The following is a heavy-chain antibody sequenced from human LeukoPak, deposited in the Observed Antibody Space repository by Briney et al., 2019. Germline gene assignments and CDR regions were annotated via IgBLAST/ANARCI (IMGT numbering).Heavy chain of an antibody. D-gene: IGHD1-26*01. V-gene: IGHV4-59*12. J-gene: IGHJ4*02. CDR3: ARADSGSYDPAAEAPPFDY. Sequence: SETLSLTCTVSGGSISSYYWSWIRQPPGKGLEWIGYIYYSGSTNYNPSLKSRVTISVDTSKNQFSLKLSSVTAADTAVYYCARADSGSYDPAAEAPPFDYWGQGTLVTVSS. CDR2: IYYSGST. CDR1: GGSISSYY.